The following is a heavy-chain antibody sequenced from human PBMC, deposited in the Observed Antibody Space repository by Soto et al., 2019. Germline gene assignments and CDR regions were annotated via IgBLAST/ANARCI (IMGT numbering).Heavy chain of an antibody. D-gene: IGHD5-12*01. CDR3: ARMGGYDFWFDP. V-gene: IGHV6-1*01. Sequence: QTLSLTCGISGDTLSSNSAAWNWIRQSPSRGLEWLGRTYYRARSYNDYAISVKSRLANNPDTSKNQFSLKLNSVTPADTAVYYCARMGGYDFWFDPWGQGTLVTVSS. CDR2: TYYRARSYN. J-gene: IGHJ5*02. CDR1: GDTLSSNSAA.